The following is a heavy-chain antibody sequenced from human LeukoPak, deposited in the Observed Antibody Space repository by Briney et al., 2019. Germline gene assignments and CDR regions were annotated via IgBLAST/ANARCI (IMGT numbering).Heavy chain of an antibody. Sequence: GGSLRLSCAASGFTFDDYGMSWVRQAPGKGLEWVSGINWNGGSTGYADSVKGRFTISRDNAKNSLYLQMNSLRAEDTALYYCARDRRDSSGYIFWYFDLWGRGALVTVSS. J-gene: IGHJ2*01. CDR1: GFTFDDYG. CDR3: ARDRRDSSGYIFWYFDL. V-gene: IGHV3-20*04. CDR2: INWNGGST. D-gene: IGHD3-22*01.